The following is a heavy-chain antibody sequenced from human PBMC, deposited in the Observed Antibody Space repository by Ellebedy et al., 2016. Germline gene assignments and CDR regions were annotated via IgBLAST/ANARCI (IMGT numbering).Heavy chain of an antibody. V-gene: IGHV1-24*01. CDR2: FDPEDGQT. J-gene: IGHJ3*01. Sequence: ASVKVSCMVSGYTLTELSMHWVRQAPGKGLEWMGAFDPEDGQTIYAQKFQGRVTLSEDTSTDTAYMEVRSLRSEDTAVYYCATLVLTDYDAFDVWGQGTMVTVSS. CDR3: ATLVLTDYDAFDV. CDR1: GYTLTELS. D-gene: IGHD3-9*01.